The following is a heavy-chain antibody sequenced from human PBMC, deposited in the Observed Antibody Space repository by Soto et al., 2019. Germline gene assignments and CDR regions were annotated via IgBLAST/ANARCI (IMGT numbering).Heavy chain of an antibody. D-gene: IGHD3-3*01. CDR2: INHSGST. Sequence: SETLSLTCAVYGGSFSGYCWSWIRQPPGKGLEWIGEINHSGSTNYNPPLKSRVTIPVDTSKNQFSLKLSSVTAADTAVYYCARGTYYDFWSGYLFDYWGQGTLVTVSS. J-gene: IGHJ4*02. V-gene: IGHV4-34*01. CDR3: ARGTYYDFWSGYLFDY. CDR1: GGSFSGYC.